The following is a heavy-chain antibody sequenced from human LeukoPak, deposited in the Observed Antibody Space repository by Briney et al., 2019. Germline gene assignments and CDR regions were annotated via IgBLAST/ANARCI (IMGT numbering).Heavy chain of an antibody. V-gene: IGHV3-30*02. CDR1: GFTFNNYG. Sequence: GGSLRLSCAASGFTFNNYGMHRVRQAPGKGLEWVAFIRYDGSNKYYADSVKGRFTISRDISKNTLYLQMNSLRAEDTAVYYCAKVAGPYSSSVEVDYWGQGTLVTVSS. J-gene: IGHJ4*02. D-gene: IGHD6-6*01. CDR2: IRYDGSNK. CDR3: AKVAGPYSSSVEVDY.